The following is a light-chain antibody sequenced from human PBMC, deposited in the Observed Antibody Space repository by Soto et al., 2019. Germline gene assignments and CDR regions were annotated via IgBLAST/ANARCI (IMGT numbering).Light chain of an antibody. J-gene: IGKJ1*01. V-gene: IGKV1-39*01. CDR1: QSISSY. Sequence: EIQMTQSPSSLSASVGDRVTITCRASQSISSYLNWYQQKPRKAPKLLIYAASSLQSGVPTRFSGSGSGTDFTLTISRQQPEDGANYFWQQSYSTPETFGQGTKVEIK. CDR3: QQSYSTPET. CDR2: AAS.